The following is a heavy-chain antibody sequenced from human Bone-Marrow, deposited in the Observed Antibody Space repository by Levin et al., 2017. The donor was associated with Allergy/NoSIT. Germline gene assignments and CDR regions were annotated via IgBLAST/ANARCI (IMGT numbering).Heavy chain of an antibody. Sequence: QAGGSLRLSCAASGFTFSSYWMSWVRQAPGKGLEWVANIKQDGSEKYYVDSVRGRFTISRDNAKNSLYLQMNSLRAEDTAVYYCARDRVEDTALVPLIDPWGQGTLVTVSS. CDR1: GFTFSSYW. D-gene: IGHD5-18*01. J-gene: IGHJ5*02. CDR3: ARDRVEDTALVPLIDP. V-gene: IGHV3-7*04. CDR2: IKQDGSEK.